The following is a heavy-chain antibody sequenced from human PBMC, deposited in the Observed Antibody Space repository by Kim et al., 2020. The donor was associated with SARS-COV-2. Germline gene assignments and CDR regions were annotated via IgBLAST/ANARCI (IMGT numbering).Heavy chain of an antibody. Sequence: GGSLRLSCAVSGSSVRSSYITWVRQAPGKGLEWVSAIHDAGSTYYADSVEGRFTISRDIHKDTLYLQMNSLRAEDTAVYYCSSSTVGAYFDYLGQGSLVT. CDR1: GSSVRSSY. D-gene: IGHD1-26*01. J-gene: IGHJ4*02. V-gene: IGHV3-53*01. CDR2: IHDAGST. CDR3: SSSTVGAYFDY.